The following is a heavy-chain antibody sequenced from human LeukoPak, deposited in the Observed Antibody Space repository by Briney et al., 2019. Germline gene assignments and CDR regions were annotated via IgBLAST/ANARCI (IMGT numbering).Heavy chain of an antibody. J-gene: IGHJ4*02. CDR3: ARQLRDSSGDASYYFDY. CDR1: GYSFTSYW. CDR2: IYPCVCDT. V-gene: IGHV5-51*01. Sequence: AESLKILCKGSGYSFTSYWNGWGRQMPGKRVEWMGIIYPCVCDTRFSPSFQGQVTTSADKYNSTASLQWSSLKASDAAMYYCARQLRDSSGDASYYFDYWGQGTLVTVSS. D-gene: IGHD3-22*01.